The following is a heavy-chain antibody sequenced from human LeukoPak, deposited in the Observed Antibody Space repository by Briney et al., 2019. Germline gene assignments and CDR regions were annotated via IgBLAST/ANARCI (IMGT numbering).Heavy chain of an antibody. D-gene: IGHD6-13*01. V-gene: IGHV3-21*01. CDR3: ARVYSSSWYSGYLYMDV. CDR2: ISYRSSDI. Sequence: PGGSLGLSCAASGFTLSSYNMKWVRQAPGKGLEWGSSISYRSSDIEYADSVKGRFTISRDNGKKSLYLQMNSLRAEDTAVYYCARVYSSSWYSGYLYMDVWGKGTTVTVSS. J-gene: IGHJ6*03. CDR1: GFTLSSYN.